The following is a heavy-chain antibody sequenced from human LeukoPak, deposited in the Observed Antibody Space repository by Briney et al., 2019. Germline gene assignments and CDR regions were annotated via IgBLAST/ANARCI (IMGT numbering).Heavy chain of an antibody. CDR2: ITGGHYAT. CDR1: GFSFSSFA. D-gene: IGHD4-17*01. Sequence: PGGSLRLSCAASGFSFSSFAMTWARQAPGKGLEWVSSITGGHYATYNTDSVKGRFTISRDNAKNTLYLQMNSLRADDTAIYYCTKDPNGDYIGAFDPWGQGTLVTVSS. CDR3: TKDPNGDYIGAFDP. J-gene: IGHJ5*02. V-gene: IGHV3-23*01.